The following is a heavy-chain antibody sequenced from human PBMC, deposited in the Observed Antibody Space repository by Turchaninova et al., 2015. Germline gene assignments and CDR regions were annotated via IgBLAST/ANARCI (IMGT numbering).Heavy chain of an antibody. CDR3: AGVVIADWRFDL. Sequence: QVQLVQSGAEVKKPGASVKVSCKASGYTFTSYYIHWVRQAPGQGLEWMGIINPSGGSTTYAQKFLGRCTMTMDTSTSTVYMELNRLRSEDTAVYFCAGVVIADWRFDLWGRGTLVTVSS. D-gene: IGHD2-21*01. V-gene: IGHV1-46*01. CDR2: INPSGGST. CDR1: GYTFTSYY. J-gene: IGHJ2*01.